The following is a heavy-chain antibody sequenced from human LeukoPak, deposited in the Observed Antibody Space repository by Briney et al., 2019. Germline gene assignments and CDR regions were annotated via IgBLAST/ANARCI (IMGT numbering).Heavy chain of an antibody. V-gene: IGHV4-4*07. Sequence: SETLSLTCTVSGGSISSYYWSWIRQPAGKGLEWIGRIDTSGNTNYKPSLKSRVTMSVDTSKNQFSLKLSSVTAADTAVYYCASEGATWDYYYYMDVWGKGTTVTVSS. CDR3: ASEGATWDYYYYMDV. CDR2: IDTSGNT. J-gene: IGHJ6*03. D-gene: IGHD5-24*01. CDR1: GGSISSYY.